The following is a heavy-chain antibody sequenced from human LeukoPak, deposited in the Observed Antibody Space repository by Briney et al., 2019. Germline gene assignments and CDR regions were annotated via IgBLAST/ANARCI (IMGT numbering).Heavy chain of an antibody. Sequence: SETLSLTCAVYGGSFSGYYWSWIRQPPGKGLEWIGEINHSGSTNYNPSLKSRVTISVDTSKNQFSLKLSSVTAADTAVYYCARGLWFDPWGQGTLVTVSS. CDR1: GGSFSGYY. CDR3: ARGLWFDP. CDR2: INHSGST. J-gene: IGHJ5*02. V-gene: IGHV4-34*01.